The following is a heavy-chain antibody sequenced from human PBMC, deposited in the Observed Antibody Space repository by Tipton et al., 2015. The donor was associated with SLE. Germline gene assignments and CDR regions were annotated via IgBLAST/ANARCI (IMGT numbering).Heavy chain of an antibody. J-gene: IGHJ4*02. V-gene: IGHV1-18*01. Sequence: QLVQSGPEVKKPGASVRVSCKASGYTFTTYGISWVRQAPGQGLEWMGWISTYNGNTNYAQKLQDRVTMTSDTSTSTAYMELRSLRSDDTAVYYCALGSMITFGGVINYWGQGTLVTVSS. CDR3: ALGSMITFGGVINY. CDR1: GYTFTTYG. CDR2: ISTYNGNT. D-gene: IGHD3-16*01.